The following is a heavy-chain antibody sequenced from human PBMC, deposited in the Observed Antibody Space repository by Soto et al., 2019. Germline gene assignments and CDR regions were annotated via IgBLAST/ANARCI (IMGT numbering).Heavy chain of an antibody. Sequence: SETLSLTCAVYGGSFSGYYWSWIRQPPGKGLEWIGHIYYSGTSYSNPSLKGRVTLSVDTSKNQFSLKLNSVTAADTAVYYCTKLQRRWLNSDYWGQGTLVTV. D-gene: IGHD5-12*01. J-gene: IGHJ4*02. V-gene: IGHV4-34*01. CDR3: TKLQRRWLNSDY. CDR2: IYYSGTS. CDR1: GGSFSGYY.